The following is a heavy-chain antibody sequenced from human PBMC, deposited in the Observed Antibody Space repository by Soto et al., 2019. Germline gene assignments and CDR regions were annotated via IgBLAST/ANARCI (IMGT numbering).Heavy chain of an antibody. CDR2: ISGSGGST. Sequence: PGGSLRLSCAASGFTFSSYAMSWVRQAPGKGLEWVSAISGSGGSTYYADSVKGRFTISRDNSKNTLYLQMNSLRAEDTAVYYCAKAPHYGSGPPQNLWFDPWGQGTLVTVS. CDR3: AKAPHYGSGPPQNLWFDP. J-gene: IGHJ5*02. V-gene: IGHV3-23*01. CDR1: GFTFSSYA. D-gene: IGHD3-10*01.